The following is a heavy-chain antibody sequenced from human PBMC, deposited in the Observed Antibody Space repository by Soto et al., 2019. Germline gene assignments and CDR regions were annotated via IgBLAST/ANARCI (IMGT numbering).Heavy chain of an antibody. J-gene: IGHJ4*02. V-gene: IGHV4-31*03. Sequence: PSETLSLTCTVSGGSISSGGYYWSWIRQHPGEGLEWIGYIYYSGSTYYNPSLKSRVTISVDTSKNQFSLKLSSVTAADTAVYYCARGRYYALFDYWGQGTLVTVSS. CDR2: IYYSGST. D-gene: IGHD3-10*01. CDR1: GGSISSGGYY. CDR3: ARGRYYALFDY.